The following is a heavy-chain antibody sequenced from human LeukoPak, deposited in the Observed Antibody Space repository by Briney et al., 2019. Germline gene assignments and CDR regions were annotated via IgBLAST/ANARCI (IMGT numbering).Heavy chain of an antibody. CDR2: ISSSSSYI. V-gene: IGHV3-21*01. Sequence: EGSLRLSCAASGFTFSSYSMNWVRQAPGKGLEWVSSISSSSSYIYYADSVKGRFTISRDNAKNSLYLQMNSLRAEDTAVYYCATKEFSGWYFVYWGQGTLVTVSS. CDR1: GFTFSSYS. D-gene: IGHD6-19*01. CDR3: ATKEFSGWYFVY. J-gene: IGHJ4*02.